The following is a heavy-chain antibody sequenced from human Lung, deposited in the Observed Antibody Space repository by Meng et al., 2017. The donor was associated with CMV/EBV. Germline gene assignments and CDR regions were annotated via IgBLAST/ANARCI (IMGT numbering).Heavy chain of an antibody. Sequence: QVQLVQSGAEVKKPGASVKFSCKASGYTFAGDYMHWVRQAPGQGLEWMGRINPNSGATEYAQNFQGRVTMTRDTSISTAYMELSRLRSDDTTVYYCARGGNFDPWGQGTLVTVSS. CDR2: INPNSGAT. CDR3: ARGGNFDP. D-gene: IGHD2/OR15-2a*01. V-gene: IGHV1-2*06. J-gene: IGHJ5*02. CDR1: GYTFAGDY.